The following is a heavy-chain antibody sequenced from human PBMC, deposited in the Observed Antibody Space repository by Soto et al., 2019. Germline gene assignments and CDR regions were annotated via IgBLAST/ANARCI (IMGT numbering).Heavy chain of an antibody. CDR1: GGTFSSYA. Sequence: GASVKVSCKASGGTFSSYAISWVRQAPGQGLEWVGGIIPIFGTANYAQKFQGRVTITADESTSTAYMELSSLRSEDTAVYYCARDRQPTPYYYYGMDVWGQGTTVTVSS. D-gene: IGHD1-1*01. CDR2: IIPIFGTA. CDR3: ARDRQPTPYYYYGMDV. V-gene: IGHV1-69*13. J-gene: IGHJ6*02.